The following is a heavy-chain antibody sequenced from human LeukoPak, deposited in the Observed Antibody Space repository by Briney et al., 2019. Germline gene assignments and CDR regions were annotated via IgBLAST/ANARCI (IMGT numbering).Heavy chain of an antibody. D-gene: IGHD1-14*01. CDR3: ARARTLKEVNGPLDY. CDR1: GVSISSGGYY. CDR2: IYYSGST. V-gene: IGHV4-31*03. Sequence: PSETLSLTCTVSGVSISSGGYYWSWIRQHPGKGLEWSGYIYYSGSTYYNPSLKSRVTISVDTSKNQFSLKLSSVTAADTAVYYCARARTLKEVNGPLDYWGQGTLVTVSS. J-gene: IGHJ4*02.